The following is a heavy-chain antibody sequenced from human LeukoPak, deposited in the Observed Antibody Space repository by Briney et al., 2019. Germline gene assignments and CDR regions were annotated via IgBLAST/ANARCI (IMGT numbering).Heavy chain of an antibody. CDR3: ARSSGWYEKDFYY. J-gene: IGHJ4*02. Sequence: PGGSLRLSCAASGFTFSSYWMSWVRQAPGKGLEWVANIKQDGSEKYYVDSVKGRFTISRDNAKNSLYLQMNSLRAEDTAVYYCARSSGWYEKDFYYWGQGTLVTVSS. V-gene: IGHV3-7*01. CDR2: IKQDGSEK. D-gene: IGHD6-19*01. CDR1: GFTFSSYW.